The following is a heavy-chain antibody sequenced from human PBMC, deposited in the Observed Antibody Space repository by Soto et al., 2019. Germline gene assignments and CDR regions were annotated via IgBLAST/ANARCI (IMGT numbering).Heavy chain of an antibody. Sequence: EVQLVESGGGLIQPGESLRLSCAVSGFSVSYNSMSWVRQAPGKGLECVSILYSGGDTYYADSVGGRLSISRDTSKNALYLQINTLRGEDTAAYYCARVALEIGLDLFDYWGQGTLVTVS. V-gene: IGHV3-53*01. CDR2: LYSGGDT. D-gene: IGHD1-1*01. J-gene: IGHJ4*02. CDR1: GFSVSYNS. CDR3: ARVALEIGLDLFDY.